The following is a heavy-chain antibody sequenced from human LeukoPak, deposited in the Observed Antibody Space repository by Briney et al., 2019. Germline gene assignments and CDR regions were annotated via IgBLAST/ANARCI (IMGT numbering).Heavy chain of an antibody. Sequence: PSETLSLTCSVSGASITSYYWTWIRQSPGKGLEWIGYSHASGSTRYNPSLESRLSMSVDTSKNQFSLKLSSVTAADTAVYYCARDRRGSYPYYFDYWGQGTLVTVSS. V-gene: IGHV4-4*08. J-gene: IGHJ4*02. CDR3: ARDRRGSYPYYFDY. CDR2: SHASGST. D-gene: IGHD1-26*01. CDR1: GASITSYY.